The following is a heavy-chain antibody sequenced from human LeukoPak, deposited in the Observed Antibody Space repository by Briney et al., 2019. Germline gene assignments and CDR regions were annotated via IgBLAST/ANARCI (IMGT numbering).Heavy chain of an antibody. CDR2: INPSGGST. D-gene: IGHD1-26*01. V-gene: IGHV1-46*01. Sequence: GAPVKVSCKPSGHTFTSYYMHSVRQAPRQRLEWMGRINPSGGSTSYAQKFQGRVNMTRDMSTSTVYMELSSLRSEDTAVYYCAAAPVEVGATPYFDYWGQGTLVTVSS. CDR3: AAAPVEVGATPYFDY. J-gene: IGHJ4*02. CDR1: GHTFTSYY.